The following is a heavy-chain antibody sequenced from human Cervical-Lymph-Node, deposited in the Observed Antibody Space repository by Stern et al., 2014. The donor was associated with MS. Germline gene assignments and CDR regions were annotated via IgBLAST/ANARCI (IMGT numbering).Heavy chain of an antibody. D-gene: IGHD4-17*01. V-gene: IGHV1-69*01. J-gene: IGHJ3*02. CDR1: GGTFSSYA. Sequence: QMQLEQSGAEVRKPGSSVRVSCKASGGTFSSYAFTWVRQAPGQGLAWMGGIVPLFRTTNYAQKFQGRVTITADESTNTVYMELNSLRSEDAAIYYCANGDSDAFDIWGQGTTVTVSS. CDR2: IVPLFRTT. CDR3: ANGDSDAFDI.